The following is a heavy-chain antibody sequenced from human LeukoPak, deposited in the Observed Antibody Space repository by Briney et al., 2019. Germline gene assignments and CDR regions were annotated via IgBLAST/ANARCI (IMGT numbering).Heavy chain of an antibody. CDR3: ARDSYDYGGNSVKKQSVQFDY. CDR1: GGTFSSYA. V-gene: IGHV1-69*04. Sequence: SVKVSCKASGGTFSSYAISWVRQAPGQGLEWMGRIIPILWIANYAQKFQGRVTITADKSTSTAYMELSSLRSEDTAVYYCARDSYDYGGNSVKKQSVQFDYWGQGTLVTVSS. J-gene: IGHJ4*02. CDR2: IIPILWIA. D-gene: IGHD4-23*01.